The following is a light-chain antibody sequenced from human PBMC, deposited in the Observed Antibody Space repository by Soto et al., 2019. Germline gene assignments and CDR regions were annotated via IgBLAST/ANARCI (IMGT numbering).Light chain of an antibody. CDR1: QSVLYSSNNKNY. CDR3: QQYYSTPRT. V-gene: IGKV4-1*01. CDR2: WAS. J-gene: IGKJ1*01. Sequence: DIVMTQSPDSLAVSLGERATINCKSSQSVLYSSNNKNYLAWYQQTPGQPPKLLIYWASTRESGVPDRFSGGGSGTDFTLTISSLHAEDVAVYYCQQYYSTPRTFGQGPKVEIK.